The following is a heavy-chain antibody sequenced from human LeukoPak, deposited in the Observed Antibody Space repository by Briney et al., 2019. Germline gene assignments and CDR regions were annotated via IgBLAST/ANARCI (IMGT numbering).Heavy chain of an antibody. CDR3: ARAIEGAYDL. D-gene: IGHD5-12*01. V-gene: IGHV3-7*04. CDR2: INQDGSDK. J-gene: IGHJ4*02. CDR1: GFTFSNHW. Sequence: GGSLRLSCATSGFTFSNHWMTWVRQAPGKGLEWVANINQDGSDKYYMASVQGRFTISRDNAKNSLSLQMNSLRAEDTAVYFCARAIEGAYDLWGQGTLVTVSS.